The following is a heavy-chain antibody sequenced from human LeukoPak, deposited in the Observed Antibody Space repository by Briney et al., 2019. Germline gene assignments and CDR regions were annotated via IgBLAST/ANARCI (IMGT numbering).Heavy chain of an antibody. CDR1: GGSFSGYY. CDR2: INHSGST. D-gene: IGHD4-4*01. V-gene: IGHV4-34*01. J-gene: IGHJ5*02. Sequence: SETLSLTCAVYGGSFSGYYWSWIRQPPGKGLEWIGEINHSGSTNYNPSLKSRVTISVDTSKNQFSLKLSSVTAADTAVYYCARAPDYSKEXXXWFDPWGQGTLVTVSS. CDR3: ARAPDYSKEXXXWFDP.